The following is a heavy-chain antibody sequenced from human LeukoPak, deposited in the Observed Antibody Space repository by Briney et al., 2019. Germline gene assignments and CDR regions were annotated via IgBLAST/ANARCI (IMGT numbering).Heavy chain of an antibody. CDR3: AKARGYSSSSSFDY. CDR2: IRDNGDTT. CDR1: GFTFSSYA. J-gene: IGHJ4*02. Sequence: GGSLRLSCAASGFTFSSYAMNWARQAPGKGLEWVSGIRDNGDTTYYAVSVKGRFTISRDNSKNTLYLQMNSLRAEDTALYYCAKARGYSSSSSFDYWGQGSLVTVSS. D-gene: IGHD6-13*01. V-gene: IGHV3-23*01.